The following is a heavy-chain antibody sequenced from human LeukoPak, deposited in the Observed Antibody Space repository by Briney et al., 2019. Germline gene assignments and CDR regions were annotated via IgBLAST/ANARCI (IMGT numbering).Heavy chain of an antibody. V-gene: IGHV1-2*02. Sequence: GASVKVSCKASGYTFTGYYMHWVRQAPGQGLEWMGWINPNSGGTNYAQKFQGRVTMTRDTSISTAYLQWSSLKASDTAMYYCARPASGYLDYWGQGTLVTVSS. CDR2: INPNSGGT. J-gene: IGHJ4*02. CDR3: ARPASGYLDY. CDR1: GYTFTGYY. D-gene: IGHD3-9*01.